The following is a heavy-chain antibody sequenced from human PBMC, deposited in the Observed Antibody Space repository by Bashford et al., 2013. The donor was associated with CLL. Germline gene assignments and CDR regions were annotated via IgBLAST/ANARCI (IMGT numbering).Heavy chain of an antibody. J-gene: IGHJ4*02. CDR2: MYHGGSR. V-gene: IGHV4-39*01. Sequence: SETLSLTCAVSGGSITNSDHYWGWIRQPPGKGLEWIGNMYHGGSRYYNPSLKSRVTISIDTSKNQFSLRLSSVTAADTAVYYCARLSGYSSGSDNGHYFDYWGQGTRVTVSS. D-gene: IGHD6-19*01. CDR1: GGSITNSDHY. CDR3: ARLSGYSSGSDNGHYFDY.